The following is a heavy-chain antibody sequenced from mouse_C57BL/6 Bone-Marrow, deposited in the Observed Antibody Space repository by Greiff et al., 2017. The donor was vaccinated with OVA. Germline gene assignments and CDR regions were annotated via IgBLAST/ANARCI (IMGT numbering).Heavy chain of an antibody. D-gene: IGHD2-4*01. CDR3: ARRGFDYDEGTLYYYAMDY. Sequence: QVHVKQPGAELVMPGASVKLSCKASGYTFTSYWMHWVKQRPGQGLEWIGEIDPSDSYTNYNQKFKGKSTLTVDKSSSTAYMQLSSLTSEDSAVYYCARRGFDYDEGTLYYYAMDYWGQGTSVTVSS. CDR1: GYTFTSYW. J-gene: IGHJ4*01. CDR2: IDPSDSYT. V-gene: IGHV1-69*01.